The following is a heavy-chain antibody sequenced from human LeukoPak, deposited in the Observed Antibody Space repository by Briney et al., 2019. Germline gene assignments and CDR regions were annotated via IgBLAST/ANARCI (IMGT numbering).Heavy chain of an antibody. CDR2: IIPIFGTA. D-gene: IGHD2-21*02. CDR3: ARESVVTAHRALGY. CDR1: GGTFSSYA. J-gene: IGHJ4*02. V-gene: IGHV1-69*06. Sequence: SVTVSCKASGGTFSSYAISWVRLPPAQGLEWMGGIIPIFGTANYAQKFQGRVTITADKSTSTAYMELSSLKSEDTAVYYCARESVVTAHRALGYWGQGTLVTVSS.